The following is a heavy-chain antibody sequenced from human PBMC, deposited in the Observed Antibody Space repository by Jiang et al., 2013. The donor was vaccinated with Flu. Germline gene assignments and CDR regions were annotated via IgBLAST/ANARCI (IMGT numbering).Heavy chain of an antibody. CDR2: IYHSGMT. Sequence: GSGLVKPSETLSLTCAVSGYSISSGYYWGWIRQPPGKGLEWIGSIYHSGMTYYNPSLKSRVTMSVDTSKNQFSLQLTSVTAADAAIYYCARDLVYVRDRSSSFGMDV. D-gene: IGHD3-16*01. CDR1: GYSISSGYY. V-gene: IGHV4-38-2*02. CDR3: ARDLVYVRDRSSSFGMDV. J-gene: IGHJ6*01.